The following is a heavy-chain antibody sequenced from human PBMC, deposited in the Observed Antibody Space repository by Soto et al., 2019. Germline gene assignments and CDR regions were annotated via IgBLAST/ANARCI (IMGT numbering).Heavy chain of an antibody. V-gene: IGHV4-59*12. J-gene: IGHJ4*02. CDR2: IYYTGST. D-gene: IGHD3-22*01. CDR1: GGSISDYY. Sequence: SETLSLTCTVSGGSISDYYWSWIRQPPGKGLEWVGYIYYTGSTTYNPSLKSRVTISVDRSKNQFSLKLTSVTAADTAVYYCARGAVVNFDSWGQGTLVTVSS. CDR3: ARGAVVNFDS.